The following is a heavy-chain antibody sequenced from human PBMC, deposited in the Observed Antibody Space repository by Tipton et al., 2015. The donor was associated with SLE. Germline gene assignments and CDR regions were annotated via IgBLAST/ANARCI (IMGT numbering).Heavy chain of an antibody. D-gene: IGHD3-10*01. V-gene: IGHV3-49*03. Sequence: SLRLSCKASGFTFGDYAMSWFRQAPGKGLEWVGFIRSRAFGGTTEYAASVRGRFTISRDDSQGTAFLDMNSLRAEDTSVYYCVRDVTITMIEGLITGDDHWGQGTLVTVSA. CDR1: GFTFGDYA. CDR2: IRSRAFGGTT. CDR3: VRDVTITMIEGLITGDDH. J-gene: IGHJ5*02.